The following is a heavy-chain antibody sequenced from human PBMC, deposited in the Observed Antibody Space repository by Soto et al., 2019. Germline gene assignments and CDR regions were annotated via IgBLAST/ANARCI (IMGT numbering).Heavy chain of an antibody. Sequence: QITLKESGPTLVKPTQTLTLTCTFSGFSLSSTGVGVGWIRQPPGKALEWLAVIYWDDDKRYSPSLKNRLSITMDTSKTQVVLKMTNVNPADTATYYCAHRPATMAGKHWFDPWGQGTLVTVSS. CDR1: GFSLSSTGVG. J-gene: IGHJ5*02. CDR2: IYWDDDK. V-gene: IGHV2-5*02. D-gene: IGHD3-10*01. CDR3: AHRPATMAGKHWFDP.